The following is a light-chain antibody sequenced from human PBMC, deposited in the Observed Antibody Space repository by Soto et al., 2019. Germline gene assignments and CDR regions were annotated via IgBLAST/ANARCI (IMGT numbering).Light chain of an antibody. Sequence: EIVMTQSPATLSVSPGERATLSCRASQSVSSNLAWYQQKPGQAPRLLIYGASNRATGIPARFSGSGSGTEFTLTISSLQSEYFAVYYYQQYNNWHHTFGQGTKVDIK. CDR1: QSVSSN. CDR2: GAS. V-gene: IGKV3-15*01. J-gene: IGKJ1*01. CDR3: QQYNNWHHT.